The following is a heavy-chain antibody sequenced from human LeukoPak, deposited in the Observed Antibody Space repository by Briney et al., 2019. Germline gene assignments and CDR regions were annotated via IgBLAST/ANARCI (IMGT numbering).Heavy chain of an antibody. CDR3: ATRIAVAGKFDY. J-gene: IGHJ4*02. Sequence: SETLSLTCAVYGGSFSGYYWSWIRQPPGKGLEWIGEINHSGSTNYNPSLKSRVTISVDTSKNQFSLKLSSVTAADTAVYYCATRIAVAGKFDYWGQGTLVTVSS. V-gene: IGHV4-34*01. CDR2: INHSGST. D-gene: IGHD6-19*01. CDR1: GGSFSGYY.